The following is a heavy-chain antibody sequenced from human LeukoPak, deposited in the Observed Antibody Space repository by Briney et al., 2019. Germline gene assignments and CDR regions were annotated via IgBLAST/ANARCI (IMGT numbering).Heavy chain of an antibody. J-gene: IGHJ4*02. V-gene: IGHV1-8*01. CDR1: GYTFTSYD. CDR3: ARDRQVHTSVDSVEY. D-gene: IGHD5-12*01. CDR2: MNPNSGNT. Sequence: ASVKVSCKASGYTFTSYDINWMRQATGQGLEWMGWMNPNSGNTGYAQKFQGRVTMTRNTSISTAYMELSSLRSEDTAVYYCARDRQVHTSVDSVEYWGQGALVTVSS.